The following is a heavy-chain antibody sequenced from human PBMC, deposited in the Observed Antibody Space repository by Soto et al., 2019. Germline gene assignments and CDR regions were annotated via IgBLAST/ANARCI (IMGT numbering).Heavy chain of an antibody. Sequence: EVQLVESGGGLVQPGGSLRLSCAASGFTFSTYEFNWVRQAPGRGLEWISYISVSGNIIRYAGSVKGRFTISRDNAENSLHLHMTSLRVDDTAVYFCVRDTMRASAAAALDYWGQGTQVIVSS. CDR3: VRDTMRASAAAALDY. D-gene: IGHD6-13*01. CDR1: GFTFSTYE. J-gene: IGHJ4*02. CDR2: ISVSGNII. V-gene: IGHV3-48*03.